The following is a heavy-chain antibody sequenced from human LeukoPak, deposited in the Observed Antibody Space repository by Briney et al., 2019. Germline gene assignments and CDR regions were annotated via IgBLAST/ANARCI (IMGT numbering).Heavy chain of an antibody. Sequence: SETLSLTCAVYGGSFSGCYWSWIRQPPGKGLEWIGEINHSGSTNYNPSLKSRVTISVDTSKNQFSLKLSSVTAADTAVYYCARGVYYYGSGSIYGGYYYYYMDVWGKGTTVTVSS. CDR1: GGSFSGCY. CDR3: ARGVYYYGSGSIYGGYYYYYMDV. CDR2: INHSGST. D-gene: IGHD3-10*01. V-gene: IGHV4-34*01. J-gene: IGHJ6*03.